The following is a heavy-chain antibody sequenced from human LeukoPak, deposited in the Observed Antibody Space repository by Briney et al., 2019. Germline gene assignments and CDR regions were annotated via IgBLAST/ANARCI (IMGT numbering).Heavy chain of an antibody. CDR1: GFTFSSYA. Sequence: PGGSLRLSCAASGFTFSSYAMHWVRQAPGKGLEWVAVISYDGSNKYYADSVKGRFTISRDNSKNTLYLQMNSLRAEDTAVYYCARDPGGDPMITFGGVIVNSDYWGQGTLVTVSS. J-gene: IGHJ4*02. CDR2: ISYDGSNK. D-gene: IGHD3-16*02. V-gene: IGHV3-30*04. CDR3: ARDPGGDPMITFGGVIVNSDY.